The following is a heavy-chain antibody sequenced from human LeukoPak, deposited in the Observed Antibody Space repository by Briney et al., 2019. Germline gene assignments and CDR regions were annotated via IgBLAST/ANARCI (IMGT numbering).Heavy chain of an antibody. V-gene: IGHV4-4*02. CDR3: ARDTAIAVAVNDAFDI. CDR1: GGSISSRNW. D-gene: IGHD6-19*01. Sequence: PSGTLSLTCAVSGGSISSRNWWSWVRQPPGKGLEWIGEIYHSGSTNYNPSLKTRVTISVDKSKNQFSLKLSSVTAADTAVYYCARDTAIAVAVNDAFDIWGQGTMVTVSS. J-gene: IGHJ3*02. CDR2: IYHSGST.